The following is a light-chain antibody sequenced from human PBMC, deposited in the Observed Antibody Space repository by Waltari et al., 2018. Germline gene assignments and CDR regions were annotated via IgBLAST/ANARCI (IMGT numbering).Light chain of an antibody. J-gene: IGKJ1*01. Sequence: EIVMTQSPDILSVSPGESATLSCRDSQSARNNLVWYQQKPGQAPRLLIYGASTRVTGIPARFSGSGSGTEFTLTISSLQSEDFAVYYCQQYNNWPPWTFGQGTKVEIK. CDR3: QQYNNWPPWT. V-gene: IGKV3-15*01. CDR2: GAS. CDR1: QSARNN.